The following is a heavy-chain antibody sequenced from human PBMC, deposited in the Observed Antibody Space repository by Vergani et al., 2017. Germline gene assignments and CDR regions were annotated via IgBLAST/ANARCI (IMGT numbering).Heavy chain of an antibody. Sequence: EVQLVESGGDLAQPGGSLTLSCVAYGLVFSDYTMSWVRQAPGRGLEWVSIISGSATGGVTYVADSVKGRFTISRDNAKNSLYLQMNSLRAEDTALYYCVKDIAASGNYWYFDLWGRGTLVTVSS. J-gene: IGHJ2*01. V-gene: IGHV3-23*04. CDR1: GLVFSDYT. D-gene: IGHD6-13*01. CDR2: ISGSATGGVT. CDR3: VKDIAASGNYWYFDL.